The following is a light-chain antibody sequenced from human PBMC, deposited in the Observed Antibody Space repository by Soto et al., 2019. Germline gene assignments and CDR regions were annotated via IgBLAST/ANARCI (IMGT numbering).Light chain of an antibody. Sequence: EIVLTQSPGTLSLSPGERATLSCRASQSVNINYLAWYQQKPGQGPRLLMYGASGRATGIPDRFSGSGSGTDFTLAISRLEPEDFAVYYGQQYDSSPRTFGQGTKVEIK. CDR2: GAS. CDR1: QSVNINY. V-gene: IGKV3-20*01. J-gene: IGKJ1*01. CDR3: QQYDSSPRT.